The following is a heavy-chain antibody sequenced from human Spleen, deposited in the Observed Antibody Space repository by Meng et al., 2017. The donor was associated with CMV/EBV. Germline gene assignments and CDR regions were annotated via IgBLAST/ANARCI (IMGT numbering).Heavy chain of an antibody. J-gene: IGHJ4*02. CDR3: AKTATGFVVVPHFDY. CDR2: IRYDGSNK. CDR1: GFTFSSYG. Sequence: QVQLVESGXXXXXPXGSXRLSCAASGFTFSSYGMHWVRQAPGKGLEWVAFIRYDGSNKYYADSVKGRFTISRDNSKNTLYLQMNSLRAEDTAVYYCAKTATGFVVVPHFDYWGQGTLVTVSS. V-gene: IGHV3-30*02. D-gene: IGHD2-2*01.